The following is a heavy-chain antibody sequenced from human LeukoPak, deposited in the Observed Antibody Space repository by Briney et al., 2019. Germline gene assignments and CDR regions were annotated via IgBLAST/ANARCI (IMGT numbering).Heavy chain of an antibody. J-gene: IGHJ4*02. D-gene: IGHD3-22*01. CDR3: AREMIVVVKTPYFDY. V-gene: IGHV3-30-3*01. Sequence: GGSLRLSCAASGFTVSSNYMSWVRQAPGKGLEWVAVISYDGSNKYYADSVKGRFTISRDNSKNTLYLQMNSLRAEDTAVYYCAREMIVVVKTPYFDYWGQGTLVTVSS. CDR2: ISYDGSNK. CDR1: GFTVSSNY.